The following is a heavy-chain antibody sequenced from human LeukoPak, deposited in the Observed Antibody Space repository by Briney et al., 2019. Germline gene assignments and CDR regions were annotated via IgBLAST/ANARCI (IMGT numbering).Heavy chain of an antibody. V-gene: IGHV4-59*01. Sequence: PSETLSLTCTVSGGSISSYYWSWIRQPPGKGLEWIWYIYYSGSTNYNPSLKSRVTISVDTSKNQFSLKLSSVTAADTAVYFCARVSSSWYGIYYYYMDVWGKGTTVIVSS. J-gene: IGHJ6*03. CDR2: IYYSGST. D-gene: IGHD6-13*01. CDR3: ARVSSSWYGIYYYYMDV. CDR1: GGSISSYY.